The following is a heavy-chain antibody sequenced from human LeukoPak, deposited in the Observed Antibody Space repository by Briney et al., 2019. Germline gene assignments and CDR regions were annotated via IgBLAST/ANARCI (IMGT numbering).Heavy chain of an antibody. J-gene: IGHJ4*02. CDR3: GRASFTGYSSGLIDY. CDR2: ISSSESTV. Sequence: PGGSLRLSCAASGFTFRSFEMNWVRQAPGKGLEWVSYISSSESTVYYVDSVKGRFTISRDNTKNSLYLQMNSLRAEDTAVYYCGRASFTGYSSGLIDYWGQGILVTVSS. D-gene: IGHD6-19*01. V-gene: IGHV3-48*03. CDR1: GFTFRSFE.